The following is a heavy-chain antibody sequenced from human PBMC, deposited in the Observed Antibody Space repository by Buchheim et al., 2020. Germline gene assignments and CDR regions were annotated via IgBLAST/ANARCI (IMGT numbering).Heavy chain of an antibody. CDR3: ARDQIVVVPAAMGPGMDV. J-gene: IGHJ6*02. CDR1: GFTFSSYE. Sequence: EVQLVESGGGLVQPGGSLRLSCAASGFTFSSYEMNWVRQAPGKGLEWVSYISSSGNTIYYADSVTGRFTISRDNAKNPLHLQMNSLRAEDTALYYCARDQIVVVPAAMGPGMDVWGQGTT. D-gene: IGHD2-2*01. CDR2: ISSSGNTI. V-gene: IGHV3-48*03.